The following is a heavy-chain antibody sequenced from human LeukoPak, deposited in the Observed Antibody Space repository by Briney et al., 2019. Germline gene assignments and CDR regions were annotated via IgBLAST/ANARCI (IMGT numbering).Heavy chain of an antibody. Sequence: PGGSLRLSCSASGFTFSSYWMHWVRQPPGKGLVWVSRINPDGSVTTHADSVEGRFTISRDNAKNSLYLQMNSLRAEDTAVYYCARAPATNEWRCMDYWGQGTLVTVSS. CDR1: GFTFSSYW. V-gene: IGHV3-74*01. CDR2: INPDGSVT. CDR3: ARAPATNEWRCMDY. D-gene: IGHD2-8*02. J-gene: IGHJ4*02.